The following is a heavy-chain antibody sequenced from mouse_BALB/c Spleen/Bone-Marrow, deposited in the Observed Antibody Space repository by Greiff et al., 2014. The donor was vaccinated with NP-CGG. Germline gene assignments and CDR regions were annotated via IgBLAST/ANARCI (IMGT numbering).Heavy chain of an antibody. CDR1: GYTFTDTW. V-gene: IGHV1-7*01. CDR2: ISPSTGYA. J-gene: IGHJ2*01. CDR3: ARDY. Sequence: LQESGPELAKPGASVKMSCKASGYTFTDTWIHWIKQRPGQGLEWIGYISPSTGYAEYNQNFKDKATLTVDKSSSTAYMQLSSLTSEDSAVYYCARDYWGQGTTLTVSS.